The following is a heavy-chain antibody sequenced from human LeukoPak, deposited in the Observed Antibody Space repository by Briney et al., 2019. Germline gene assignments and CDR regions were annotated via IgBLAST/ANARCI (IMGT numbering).Heavy chain of an antibody. CDR3: ARDQMVQGVIYYFDY. CDR2: IWYDGSNK. V-gene: IGHV3-33*01. D-gene: IGHD3-10*01. CDR1: GFTFSNYG. J-gene: IGHJ4*02. Sequence: PGGSLRLSCAASGFTFSNYGMHWVRQAPGKGLEWVAVIWYDGSNKYCADSVKGRFTISRDNSKNTLYLQMNSLRAEDTAVYYCARDQMVQGVIYYFDYWGQGTLVTVSS.